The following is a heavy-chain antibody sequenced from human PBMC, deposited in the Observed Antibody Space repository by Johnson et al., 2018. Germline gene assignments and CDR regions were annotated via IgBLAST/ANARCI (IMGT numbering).Heavy chain of an antibody. CDR1: GFAFSRHG. J-gene: IGHJ4*02. CDR2: ISSDGGTD. V-gene: IGHV3-30*18. CDR3: AKEGENISYLSVDY. Sequence: VQLVESGGGVVQPGGSLRLSCAASGFAFSRHGMHWVRQVPGKGPEWVAVISSDGGTDYYADTVKGRFTIFRDNSRNTLTLQMNSLRAGDTALYYCAKEGENISYLSVDYWGQGTLVTVSS. D-gene: IGHD1-26*01.